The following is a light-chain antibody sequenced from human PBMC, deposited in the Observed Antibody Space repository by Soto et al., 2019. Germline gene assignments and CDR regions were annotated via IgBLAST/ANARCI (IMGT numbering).Light chain of an antibody. CDR3: QSYDRALAGSRI. CDR2: SNN. CDR1: NSNIGSHFD. J-gene: IGLJ1*01. Sequence: QSDLTQPPSVYGAQGGAVPISCNGSNSNIGSHFDVHWYQQLPGTAPKLIIFSNNNRPSGVPDRFSGSRSGTSASLAITGLQAEDEADYFCQSYDRALAGSRIFGTGTKVTVL. V-gene: IGLV1-40*01.